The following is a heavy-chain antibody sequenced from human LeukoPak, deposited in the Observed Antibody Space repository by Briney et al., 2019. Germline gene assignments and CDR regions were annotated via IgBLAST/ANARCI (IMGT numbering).Heavy chain of an antibody. D-gene: IGHD3-22*01. CDR1: GFTFSSYS. J-gene: IGHJ6*03. CDR2: ISSSSSYI. Sequence: GRSLRLSCAASGFTFSSYSMNWVRQAPGKGLERVSSISSSSSYIYYADSVKGRFTISRDNAKNSLYLQMNSLRAEDTAVYYCAREGYYYDSSGYPYYYYYMDVWGKGTTVTVSS. CDR3: AREGYYYDSSGYPYYYYYMDV. V-gene: IGHV3-21*01.